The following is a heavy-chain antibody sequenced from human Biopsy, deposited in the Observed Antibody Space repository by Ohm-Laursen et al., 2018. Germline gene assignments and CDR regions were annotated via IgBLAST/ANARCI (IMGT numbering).Heavy chain of an antibody. V-gene: IGHV4-4*07. CDR2: IYSSGST. CDR3: VRSNYHYYGFDV. Sequence: TLSLTCTVSGGSISNYYWSWIRQPAGKGLEWIGRIYSSGSTNYNPSLNSRVTIAVDTSKNQFSLRLTSVTAADTAVYYCVRSNYHYYGFDVWGQGTTVTVSS. CDR1: GGSISNYY. J-gene: IGHJ6*02.